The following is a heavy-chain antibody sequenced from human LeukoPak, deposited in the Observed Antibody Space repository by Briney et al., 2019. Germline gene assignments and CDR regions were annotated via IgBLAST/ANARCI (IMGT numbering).Heavy chain of an antibody. CDR3: ARELGENYVVRGAKNFPGEDYYYYGMDV. CDR2: ISSSSSYI. CDR1: GFTFSSYS. V-gene: IGHV3-21*01. Sequence: GGSLRLSCAASGFTFSSYSMNWVRQAPGKGLEWVSSISSSSSYIYYADSVKGRFTISRDNSKNTLYLQMNSLRAEDTAVYYCARELGENYVVRGAKNFPGEDYYYYGMDVWGQGTTVTVSS. J-gene: IGHJ6*02. D-gene: IGHD3-10*01.